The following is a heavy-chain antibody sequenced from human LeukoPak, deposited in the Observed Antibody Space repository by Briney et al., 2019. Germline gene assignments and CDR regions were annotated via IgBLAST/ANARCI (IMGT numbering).Heavy chain of an antibody. Sequence: PGGSLRLSCAASGFTFSSYWMHWVRQAPGKGLVWVSRINTDGSSTSYADSVKGRFTISRDNAKNTLYLQMNSLRAEDTAVYYCTMTTVTTSSHYWGQGTLVTVSS. J-gene: IGHJ4*02. V-gene: IGHV3-74*01. CDR3: TMTTVTTSSHY. CDR2: INTDGSST. CDR1: GFTFSSYW. D-gene: IGHD4-17*01.